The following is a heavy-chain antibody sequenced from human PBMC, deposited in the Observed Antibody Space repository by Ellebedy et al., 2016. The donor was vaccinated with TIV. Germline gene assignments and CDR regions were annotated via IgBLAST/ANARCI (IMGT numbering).Heavy chain of an antibody. Sequence: GESLKISCAASGLTFIDHAMTWVRQTPGKGLEWVSAISESGAHIYYADSVKGRFTISRDNSKNTLFLQMNSLRAEDTAVYYCSKNLGANKSYDYWGQGTLVTVSS. CDR3: SKNLGANKSYDY. CDR2: ISESGAHI. V-gene: IGHV3-23*01. J-gene: IGHJ4*02. D-gene: IGHD3-10*01. CDR1: GLTFIDHA.